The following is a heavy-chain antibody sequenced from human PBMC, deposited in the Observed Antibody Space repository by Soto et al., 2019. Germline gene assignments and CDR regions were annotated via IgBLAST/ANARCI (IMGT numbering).Heavy chain of an antibody. Sequence: SETLSLTCTVSGYSISSGYYWGWIRQPPGKGLEWIGSIYHSGSTYYNPSLKSRVTISVDTSKNQFSLKLSSVTAADTAVYYCARVAITIFGVWRAAFDIWGQGTMVTVSS. CDR3: ARVAITIFGVWRAAFDI. V-gene: IGHV4-38-2*02. CDR2: IYHSGST. CDR1: GYSISSGYY. D-gene: IGHD3-3*01. J-gene: IGHJ3*02.